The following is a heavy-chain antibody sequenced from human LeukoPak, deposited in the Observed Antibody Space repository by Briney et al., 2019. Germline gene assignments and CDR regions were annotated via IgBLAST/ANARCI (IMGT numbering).Heavy chain of an antibody. CDR1: GFTFSDYY. J-gene: IGHJ4*02. V-gene: IGHV3-11*06. CDR2: ISSSSSYA. CDR3: ARTYYDILLLDY. Sequence: GGSLRLSCAASGFTFSDYYMSWIRQAPGKGLEWVSYISSSSSYANYADSVKGRFTISRDNAKNSLYLQMNSLRAEDTAVYYCARTYYDILLLDYWGQGTLVTVSS. D-gene: IGHD3-9*01.